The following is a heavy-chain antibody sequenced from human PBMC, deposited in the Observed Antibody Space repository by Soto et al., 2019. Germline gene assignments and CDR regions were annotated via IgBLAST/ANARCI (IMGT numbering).Heavy chain of an antibody. CDR3: ARGWGYDSTDYYYAY. Sequence: VQLGQSGAEVRKPGSSVRVSCKASGGSFNRHTISWVRQAPGQGLEWMGGIIPIFGTANHAQKFQGRVTIIADESTSTVYMELSSLRSDDTAIYYCARGWGYDSTDYYYAYWGQGTLVIVSS. J-gene: IGHJ4*02. CDR2: IIPIFGTA. V-gene: IGHV1-69*01. CDR1: GGSFNRHT. D-gene: IGHD3-22*01.